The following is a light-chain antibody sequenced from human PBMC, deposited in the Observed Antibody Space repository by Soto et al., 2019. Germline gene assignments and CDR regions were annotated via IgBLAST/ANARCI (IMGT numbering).Light chain of an antibody. CDR2: GAS. CDR3: QQYGSSPPWT. CDR1: QSVSSSY. J-gene: IGKJ1*01. V-gene: IGKV3-20*01. Sequence: EIVLTQSPGTLSLSPGERATLSCRASQSVSSSYLAWYQKKPGQAPRLLIYGASSRATGIPDRFSGSGSGTDFTLTISRLEHEDVAVYYCQQYGSSPPWTFGQGTKVEIK.